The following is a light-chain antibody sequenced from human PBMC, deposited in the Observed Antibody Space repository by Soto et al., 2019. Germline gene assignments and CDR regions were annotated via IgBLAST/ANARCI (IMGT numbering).Light chain of an antibody. V-gene: IGLV2-14*01. CDR1: SSDVGGYNY. CDR2: DVS. Sequence: QSALTQPASVSGSPGQSITISCTGTSSDVGGYNYVSRYQQHPGKAPKLMIYDVSNRPSGVSNRFSGSKSGNTASLTISGLQAEDEADYYCSSYTSSSTRVLGGGTKLTVL. J-gene: IGLJ3*02. CDR3: SSYTSSSTRV.